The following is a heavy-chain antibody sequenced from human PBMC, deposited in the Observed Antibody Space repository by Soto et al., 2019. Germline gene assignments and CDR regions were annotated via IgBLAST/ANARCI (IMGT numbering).Heavy chain of an antibody. CDR3: AKDPDISGWYQTDLDY. D-gene: IGHD6-19*01. V-gene: IGHV3-23*01. CDR2: ISNNGGST. CDR1: GFIFSSFA. J-gene: IGHJ4*02. Sequence: GGSLRLSCAASGFIFSSFAMSWVRQAPGKGLEWVSTISNNGGSTYSADSVKGRFTISRDNSKNTLYLQMNSLRAEDTAVYYCAKDPDISGWYQTDLDYWGQGTLVTVSS.